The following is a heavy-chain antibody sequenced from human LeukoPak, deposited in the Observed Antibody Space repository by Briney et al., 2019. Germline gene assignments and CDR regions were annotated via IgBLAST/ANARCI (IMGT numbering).Heavy chain of an antibody. V-gene: IGHV4-34*01. J-gene: IGHJ4*02. CDR1: GGSFSGYS. CDR2: INHSGST. Sequence: SETLSLTCAVYGGSFSGYSWSWIRQPPGKGLEWIGEINHSGSTNYNPSLKSRVTISVDTSKNQFSLKLSSVTAADTAVYYCASGSYYDYWGQGTLVTVSS. CDR3: ASGSYYDY.